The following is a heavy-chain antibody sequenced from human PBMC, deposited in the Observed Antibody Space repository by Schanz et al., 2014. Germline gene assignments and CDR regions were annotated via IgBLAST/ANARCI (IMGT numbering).Heavy chain of an antibody. D-gene: IGHD3-9*01. CDR3: AKAADWPVTRFDP. V-gene: IGHV3-23*01. CDR2: ISGSGGST. CDR1: GFTLSSYG. J-gene: IGHJ5*02. Sequence: EEQLLESGGGLIQPGGSLRLSCAASGFTLSSYGMHWVRQAPGKGLEWVTAISGSGGSTYYADSVKGRFTISRDNSKSTLYLQMSSLRAEDTAVYYCAKAADWPVTRFDPWGQGTLVTVSS.